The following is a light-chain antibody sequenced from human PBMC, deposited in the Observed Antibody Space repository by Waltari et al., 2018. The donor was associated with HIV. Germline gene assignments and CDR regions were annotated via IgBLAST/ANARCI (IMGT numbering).Light chain of an antibody. Sequence: QSVLTQLPSASGTPGQRVTISCSGSRSNVGSGVVSWYQQLPGTAPKLLIYNANDRPSGVPDRFSGSKSGTSASLVISGLQSVDDGDYYCATWDNSLHGYVFGSGTKVTVL. CDR3: ATWDNSLHGYV. CDR2: NAN. V-gene: IGLV1-44*01. CDR1: RSNVGSGV. J-gene: IGLJ1*01.